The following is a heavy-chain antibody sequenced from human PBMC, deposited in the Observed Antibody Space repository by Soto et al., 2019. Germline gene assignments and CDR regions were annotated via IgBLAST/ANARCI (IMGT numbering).Heavy chain of an antibody. Sequence: GGTLRLSCAASGFTSDAYGRRWVRQAPGKGLEWVSGINWNGGSTGYADSVKGRFTISRDNAKNSLYLQMNSLRAEDTALYYWARDHRLETTAFDIWGQGTMVTVSS. D-gene: IGHD4-4*01. V-gene: IGHV3-20*04. CDR1: GFTSDAYG. CDR2: INWNGGST. J-gene: IGHJ3*02. CDR3: ARDHRLETTAFDI.